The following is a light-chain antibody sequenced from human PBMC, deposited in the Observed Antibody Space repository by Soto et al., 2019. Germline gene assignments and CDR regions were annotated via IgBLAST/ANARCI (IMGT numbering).Light chain of an antibody. J-gene: IGLJ1*01. CDR3: QSYDNSLSGYV. CDR2: RYS. Sequence: QSVLTQPPSVSGAPGQRVTISCTGSSSNIGTGYDVHWYQQVPGTAPKLLTYRYSNRPSGVPDRFSGSKSGASASLAITGLQAEDEAEYYCQSYDNSLSGYVFGTGTKVTVL. V-gene: IGLV1-40*01. CDR1: SSNIGTGYD.